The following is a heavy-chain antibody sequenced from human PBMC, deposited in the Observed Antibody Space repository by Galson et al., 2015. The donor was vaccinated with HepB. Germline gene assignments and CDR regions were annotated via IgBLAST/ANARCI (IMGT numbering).Heavy chain of an antibody. CDR3: ARSMITEVRGVNFPCDP. V-gene: IGHV1-46*01. CDR1: GYTFTSYY. Sequence: SVKVSCKASGYTFTSYYMHWVRQAPGQGLGWMGIINPSGGSTSYAQKFQGRVTMTRDTSTSTVFMELSSLRSGDTAVYYCARSMITEVRGVNFPCDPWGQGTLVVGSS. D-gene: IGHD3-10*01. J-gene: IGHJ5*02. CDR2: INPSGGST.